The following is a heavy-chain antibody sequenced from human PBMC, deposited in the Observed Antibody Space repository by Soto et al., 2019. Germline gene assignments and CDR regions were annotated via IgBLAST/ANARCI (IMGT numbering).Heavy chain of an antibody. Sequence: PGGSLRLSCAASGFTFSSYGMHWVRQAPGKGLEWVAVISYDGSNKYYADSVKGRFTISRDNSKNTLYLQMNSLRAEDTAVYYCAKELGDSSGYHPLGGQGTLVTVSS. CDR2: ISYDGSNK. CDR1: GFTFSSYG. V-gene: IGHV3-30*18. J-gene: IGHJ4*02. CDR3: AKELGDSSGYHPL. D-gene: IGHD3-22*01.